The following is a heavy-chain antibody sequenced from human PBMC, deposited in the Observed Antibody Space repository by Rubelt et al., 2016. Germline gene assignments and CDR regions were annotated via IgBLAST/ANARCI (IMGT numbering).Heavy chain of an antibody. Sequence: WVAQINQDGSSTHYAGSVRGRFTISRDNAKNCLYVQMNSLRADDTAVYYCARGGYNYGSYYYYMDVWGKGTTVTVSS. D-gene: IGHD5-18*01. J-gene: IGHJ6*03. CDR3: ARGGYNYGSYYYYMDV. V-gene: IGHV3-74*01. CDR2: INQDGSST.